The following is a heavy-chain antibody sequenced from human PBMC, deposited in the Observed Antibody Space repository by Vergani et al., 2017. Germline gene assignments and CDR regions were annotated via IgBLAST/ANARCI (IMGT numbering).Heavy chain of an antibody. CDR1: GFTFSSSA. J-gene: IGHJ4*02. V-gene: IGHV3-30*04. CDR3: ITDQESYGDHPGLVY. CDR2: ISYDGSNK. D-gene: IGHD4-17*01. Sequence: QVQLVESGGGVVQPGRSLRLSCAASGFTFSSSAMHWVRQAPGKGLEWVAVISYDGSNKYYTDSVKGRFTISRDDSKSTLYLQMNSLKTEDTAVYYCITDQESYGDHPGLVYWGQGTLVTVSS.